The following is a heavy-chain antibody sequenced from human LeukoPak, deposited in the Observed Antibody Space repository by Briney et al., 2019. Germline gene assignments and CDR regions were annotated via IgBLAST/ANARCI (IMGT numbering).Heavy chain of an antibody. V-gene: IGHV1-18*01. CDR1: GYTFTSYG. CDR2: ISAYNGNT. CDR3: VLHDILTGYYAYFDY. Sequence: ASVKVSCKASGYTFTSYGISWVRQAPGQGLEWMGWISAYNGNTNYAQKLQGRVTMTTDTSTSTAYMELRSLRSDDTAVYYCVLHDILTGYYAYFDYWDQGTLVTVSS. J-gene: IGHJ4*02. D-gene: IGHD3-9*01.